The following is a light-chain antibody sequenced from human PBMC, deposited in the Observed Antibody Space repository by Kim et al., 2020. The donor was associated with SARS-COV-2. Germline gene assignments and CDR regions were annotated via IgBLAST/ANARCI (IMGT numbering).Light chain of an antibody. J-gene: IGLJ2*01. V-gene: IGLV2-11*01. Sequence: GQSVTISCTGTSSDVGGYNYVSWYQHYPGKAPKLIIYDVSKRPSGVPDRFSGSKSGNTASLTISGLQAEDEADYYCCSYAGSHIMLFGGGTKLTVL. CDR3: CSYAGSHIML. CDR2: DVS. CDR1: SSDVGGYNY.